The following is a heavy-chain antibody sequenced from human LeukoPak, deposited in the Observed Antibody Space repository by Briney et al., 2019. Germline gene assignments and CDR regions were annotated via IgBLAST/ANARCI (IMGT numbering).Heavy chain of an antibody. Sequence: GGSLRLSCAASGFTFSSYAITWVRQAPGKGLEWVSAISASGGSTYYADSVKGRFTISRDNAKNSLYLQMNSLRAEDTAVYYCARVQWLEYALGAFDIWGQGTMVTVSS. CDR1: GFTFSSYA. D-gene: IGHD6-19*01. CDR3: ARVQWLEYALGAFDI. CDR2: ISASGGST. J-gene: IGHJ3*02. V-gene: IGHV3-23*01.